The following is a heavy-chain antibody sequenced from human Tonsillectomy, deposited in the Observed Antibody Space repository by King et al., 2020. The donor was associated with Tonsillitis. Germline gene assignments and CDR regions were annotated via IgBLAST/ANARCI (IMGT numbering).Heavy chain of an antibody. D-gene: IGHD3-10*01. CDR3: ARDFYGSESYSTGMDV. CDR2: ISYHGSDK. CDR1: GFTFSSHV. Sequence: VQLVESGGGVVQPGRSLRLFCAASGFTFSSHVIHWVRQAPGKGREGVAMISYHGSDKYYADSVKGRFTISRDNSNNTLYLQMNSLRPEDTAVYYCARDFYGSESYSTGMDVWGQGTTVTVSS. V-gene: IGHV3-30*03. J-gene: IGHJ6*02.